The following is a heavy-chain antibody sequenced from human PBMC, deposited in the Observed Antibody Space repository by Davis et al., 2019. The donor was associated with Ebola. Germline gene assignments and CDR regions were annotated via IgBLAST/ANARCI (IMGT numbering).Heavy chain of an antibody. D-gene: IGHD2-2*02. V-gene: IGHV1-18*01. J-gene: IGHJ4*02. CDR3: ARDGSVAAIELDY. CDR1: GYTFNLYG. CDR2: ISAYNGNT. Sequence: AASVKVSCKASGYTFNLYGISWVRQAPGQELEWMGWISAYNGNTNYAETFQGRVTMTTDTSTNTAYMEVRGLRSDDTAVYYCARDGSVAAIELDYWGQGTLVTVSS.